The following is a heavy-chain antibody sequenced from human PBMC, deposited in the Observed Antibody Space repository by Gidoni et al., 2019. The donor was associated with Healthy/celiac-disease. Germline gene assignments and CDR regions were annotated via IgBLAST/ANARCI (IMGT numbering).Heavy chain of an antibody. V-gene: IGHV1-69*02. Sequence: VQLLQSGAEVKKRGSSLKLSCKASGGTLSSDSICWVRQVPGQGLEWMGRIIPILGIANYAQKSKGRVTINADKSTSTDYMEVSSTRSEDRAVYYCATSDYWGQGTLVTVSS. CDR2: IIPILGIA. J-gene: IGHJ4*02. CDR3: ATSDY. CDR1: GGTLSSDS.